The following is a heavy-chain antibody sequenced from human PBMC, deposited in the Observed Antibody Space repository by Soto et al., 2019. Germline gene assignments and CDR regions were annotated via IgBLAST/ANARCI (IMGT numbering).Heavy chain of an antibody. CDR3: ARDPYSSSWYGYFDY. D-gene: IGHD6-13*01. CDR2: ISYDGSNK. V-gene: IGHV3-30-3*01. CDR1: GFTFSSYA. J-gene: IGHJ4*02. Sequence: GGSLRLSCAASGFTFSSYAMHWVRQAPGKGLEWVAVISYDGSNKYYADSVKGRFTISRDNSKNTLYLQMNSLRAEDTAVYYCARDPYSSSWYGYFDYWGQGTLVTVSS.